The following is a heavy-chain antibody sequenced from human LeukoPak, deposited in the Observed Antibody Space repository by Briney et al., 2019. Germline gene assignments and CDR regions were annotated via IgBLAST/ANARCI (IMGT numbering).Heavy chain of an antibody. J-gene: IGHJ4*02. Sequence: SETLSLTCAVYGGSFSGHYWSWIRQPPGKGLEWIGEINHSGSTNYNPSLKRRVTISVDTSKNQFSLKVSSVTAADTAVYYCASLNTVAGGYFDYWGQGTLVTVSS. CDR1: GGSFSGHY. D-gene: IGHD4-23*01. CDR3: ASLNTVAGGYFDY. V-gene: IGHV4-34*01. CDR2: INHSGST.